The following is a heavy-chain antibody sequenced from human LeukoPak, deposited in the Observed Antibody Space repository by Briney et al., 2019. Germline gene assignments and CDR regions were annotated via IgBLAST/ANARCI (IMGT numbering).Heavy chain of an antibody. V-gene: IGHV3-64*01. D-gene: IGHD1-1*01. CDR3: ARRTFLNAFDI. CDR2: ISRNGNTT. Sequence: PGGSLRLSCAASGFTFSSYSMNWVRQAPGKGLEHVSGISRNGNTTSYANSVKGRFTISRDNSKNTLYLQMGSLRAEDTAVYYCARRTFLNAFDIWGQGTMVTVSS. CDR1: GFTFSSYS. J-gene: IGHJ3*02.